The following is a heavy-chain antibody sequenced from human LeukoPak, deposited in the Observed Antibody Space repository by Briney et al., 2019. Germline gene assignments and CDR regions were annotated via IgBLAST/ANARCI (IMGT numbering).Heavy chain of an antibody. CDR2: LYSNDNT. J-gene: IGHJ6*03. Sequence: PSETLSLTCSVSGGSISSGRYYWTWIRQPAGKGLEWIGRLYSNDNTNYDPSLESRVSISVDTSKSQFYLQLTSVTAADTAVYFCARGVVTNDYYMDVWGKGITVIVSS. CDR1: GGSISSGRYY. CDR3: ARGVVTNDYYMDV. V-gene: IGHV4-61*02. D-gene: IGHD2-21*02.